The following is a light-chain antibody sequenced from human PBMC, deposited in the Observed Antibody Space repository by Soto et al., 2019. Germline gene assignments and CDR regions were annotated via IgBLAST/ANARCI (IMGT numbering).Light chain of an antibody. Sequence: DIQMTQSPSTLSASVGDRVTITCRASQSISSWLAWYQQKPGKAPKLLIYAASNLQSGVPSRFSGSGSETDFTLTISSLQPEDFATYSCQQSYTTTWTFGQGTKVEIQ. CDR1: QSISSW. CDR3: QQSYTTTWT. J-gene: IGKJ1*01. CDR2: AAS. V-gene: IGKV1-39*01.